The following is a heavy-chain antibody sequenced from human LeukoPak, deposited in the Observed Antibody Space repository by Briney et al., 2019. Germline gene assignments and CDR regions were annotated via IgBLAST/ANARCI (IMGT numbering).Heavy chain of an antibody. J-gene: IGHJ4*02. Sequence: GGSLTLLCSASGFTLSTYGLNWVPQAPGQGVEWVSYISSSSDSIYYADSVKGRFTISRDNAENSLYLQMNSLRDEDMAVYYCARAMRSGYDYWGQGTLVTVSS. CDR1: GFTLSTYG. CDR2: ISSSSDSI. D-gene: IGHD5-12*01. CDR3: ARAMRSGYDY. V-gene: IGHV3-48*02.